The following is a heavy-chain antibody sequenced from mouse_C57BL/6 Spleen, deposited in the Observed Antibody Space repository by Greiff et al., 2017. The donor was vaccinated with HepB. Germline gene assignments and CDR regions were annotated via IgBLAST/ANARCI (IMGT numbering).Heavy chain of an antibody. D-gene: IGHD2-2*01. CDR3: ARWRGYDSYYFDY. CDR2: IYPGDGDT. J-gene: IGHJ2*01. V-gene: IGHV1-80*01. Sequence: QVQLQQSGAELVKPGASVKISCKASGYAFSSYWMNWVKQMPGKGLEWIGQIYPGDGDTNYNGKIKGKDTLPADKSSSTAYMQLSSLTSEDAAVYFCARWRGYDSYYFDYWGQGTTLTVSS. CDR1: GYAFSSYW.